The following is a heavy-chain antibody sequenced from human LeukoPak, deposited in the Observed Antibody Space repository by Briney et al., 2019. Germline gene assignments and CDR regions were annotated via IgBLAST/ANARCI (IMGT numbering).Heavy chain of an antibody. CDR1: GFTFSSYW. Sequence: GGSLRLSCEASGFTFSSYWMSWVRQAPGKGLEWVANIKQDGSEKYYVDSVKGRFTISRDNAKNSLYLQMNSLRAEDTAVYYCARLGRSRDYYGSGSYYRVYYYYYMDVWGKGTTVTVSS. V-gene: IGHV3-7*01. CDR3: ARLGRSRDYYGSGSYYRVYYYYYMDV. CDR2: IKQDGSEK. D-gene: IGHD3-10*01. J-gene: IGHJ6*03.